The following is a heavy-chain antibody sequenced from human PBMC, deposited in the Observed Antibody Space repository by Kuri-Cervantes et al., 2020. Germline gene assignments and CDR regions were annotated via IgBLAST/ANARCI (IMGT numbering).Heavy chain of an antibody. D-gene: IGHD6-19*01. CDR1: GFTFGDYA. V-gene: IGHV3-49*03. Sequence: SLKISCTASGFTFGDYAMSWFRQAQGKGLEWVGFIRSKAYGGTTEYAASVKGRFTISRDDSKSIAYLQMNSLKTEDTAVYYCTRDRLAVAGIFDYWGQGTLVTVSS. J-gene: IGHJ4*02. CDR3: TRDRLAVAGIFDY. CDR2: IRSKAYGGTT.